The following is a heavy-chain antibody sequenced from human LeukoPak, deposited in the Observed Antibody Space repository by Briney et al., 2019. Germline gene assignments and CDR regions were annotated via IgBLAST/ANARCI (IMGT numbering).Heavy chain of an antibody. CDR1: GFTFDDYG. J-gene: IGHJ4*02. CDR2: INWNGGST. Sequence: GGLLRLSCAASGFTFDDYGMSWVRQAPGKGLEWVSGINWNGGSTGYADSVKCRFTISRDNAKNSLYLQMNSLRAEDTALYYCARAYSGSYVYYFDYWGQGTLVSASS. CDR3: ARAYSGSYVYYFDY. D-gene: IGHD1-26*01. V-gene: IGHV3-20*04.